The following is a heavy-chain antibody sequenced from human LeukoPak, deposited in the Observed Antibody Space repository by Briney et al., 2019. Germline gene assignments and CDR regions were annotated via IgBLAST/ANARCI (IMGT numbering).Heavy chain of an antibody. Sequence: GGSLRLSCAASGFTFSSYWMNWARQAPGKGLEWVGRSKNKANSYITQYAAFVQGRFTISRDDSKNSLYLQINSLKTEDTAVYYCARDDGGQGDYWGQGTLVTVSS. CDR2: SKNKANSYIT. CDR3: ARDDGGQGDY. CDR1: GFTFSSYW. D-gene: IGHD2-15*01. V-gene: IGHV3-72*01. J-gene: IGHJ4*02.